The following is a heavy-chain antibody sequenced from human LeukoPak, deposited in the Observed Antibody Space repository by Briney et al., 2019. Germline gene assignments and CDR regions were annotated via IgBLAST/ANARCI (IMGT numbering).Heavy chain of an antibody. CDR3: ARDRSYYDYVWGSYRYLWDY. CDR1: GFTFSSYW. J-gene: IGHJ4*02. CDR2: IKQDGSEK. D-gene: IGHD3-16*02. Sequence: PGGSLRLSCAASGFTFSSYWMSWVRQAPGKGLEWVANIKQDGSEKYYVDSVKGRFTISRDNAKNSLYLQTNSLRAEDTAVYYCARDRSYYDYVWGSYRYLWDYWGQGTLVTVSS. V-gene: IGHV3-7*01.